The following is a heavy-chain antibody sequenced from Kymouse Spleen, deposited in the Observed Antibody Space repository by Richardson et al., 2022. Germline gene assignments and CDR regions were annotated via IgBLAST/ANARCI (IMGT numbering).Heavy chain of an antibody. CDR3: ARERGEGVWFGSHYYGMDV. V-gene: IGHV4-34*01. CDR1: GGSFSGYY. D-gene: IGHD3-10*01. CDR2: INHSGST. Sequence: QVQLQQWGAGLLKPSETLSLTCAVYGGSFSGYYWSWIRQPPGKGLEWIGEINHSGSTNYNPSLKSRVTISVDTSKNQFSLKLSSVTAADTAVYYCARERGEGVWFGSHYYGMDVWGQGTTVTVSS. J-gene: IGHJ6*02.